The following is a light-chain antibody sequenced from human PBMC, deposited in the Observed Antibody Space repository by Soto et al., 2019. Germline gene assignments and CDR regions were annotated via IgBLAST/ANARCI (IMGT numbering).Light chain of an antibody. Sequence: QSVLTRPPSVSAAPGQKVTISCSGSSSNIGNNYVSWYQQLPGTAPKLLIYENNKRPSGIPDRFSGSKSGTSATLGITGLQTGDEADYYCGTWDSSLSGGVFGGGTQLTVL. CDR1: SSNIGNNY. V-gene: IGLV1-51*02. J-gene: IGLJ2*01. CDR3: GTWDSSLSGGV. CDR2: ENN.